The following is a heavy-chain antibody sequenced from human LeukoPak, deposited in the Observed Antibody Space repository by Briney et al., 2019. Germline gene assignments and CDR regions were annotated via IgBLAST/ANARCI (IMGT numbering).Heavy chain of an antibody. CDR3: AKDLFNRRWFDP. V-gene: IGHV3-23*01. Sequence: QTGGSLRLSCAASGFTFSSYAMSWVRQAPGKGLEWVSAISGSGGSTYYADSVKGRFTISRDNSKNTLYLQMNSLRAEDTAVYYCAKDLFNRRWFDPWGQGTLVTVSS. CDR1: GFTFSSYA. J-gene: IGHJ5*02. CDR2: ISGSGGST. D-gene: IGHD1-14*01.